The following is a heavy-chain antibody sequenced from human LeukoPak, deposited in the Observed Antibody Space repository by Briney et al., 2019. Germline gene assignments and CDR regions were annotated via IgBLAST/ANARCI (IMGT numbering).Heavy chain of an antibody. D-gene: IGHD1-26*01. Sequence: GGSLRLSCAASGFTVSSNYMSWVRQAPGEGLEWVSVIYSGGSTYYADSVKGRFTISRHNSKNTLYLQMNSLRAEDTAVYYCAIGYPKGSFDYWGQGTLVTVSS. CDR1: GFTVSSNY. J-gene: IGHJ4*02. CDR3: AIGYPKGSFDY. CDR2: IYSGGST. V-gene: IGHV3-53*04.